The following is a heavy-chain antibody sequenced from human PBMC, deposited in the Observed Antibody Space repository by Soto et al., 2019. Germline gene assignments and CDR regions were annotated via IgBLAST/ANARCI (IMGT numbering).Heavy chain of an antibody. CDR1: GYTLTELS. CDR3: ATGSLITGTTRPYYYYGMDG. J-gene: IGHJ6*02. CDR2: FDPEDGET. V-gene: IGHV1-24*01. Sequence: ASVKVSCKVSGYTLTELSMHWVRQAPGKGLEWMGGFDPEDGETIYAQKFQGRVTMTEDTSTDTAYMELSSLRSEDTAVYYCATGSLITGTTRPYYYYGMDGWGQGTTVTVAS. D-gene: IGHD1-7*01.